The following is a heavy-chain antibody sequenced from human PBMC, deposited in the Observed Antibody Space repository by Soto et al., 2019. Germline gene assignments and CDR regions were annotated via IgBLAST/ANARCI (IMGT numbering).Heavy chain of an antibody. D-gene: IGHD6-13*01. V-gene: IGHV4-59*01. CDR2: IYYSGST. CDR1: GGSISSYY. CDR3: ARVMIAAAGRYNWFDP. J-gene: IGHJ5*02. Sequence: PSETLSLTCTVSGGSISSYYWSWIRQPPGKGLEWIGYIYYSGSTNYNPSLKSRVTISVDTSKNQFSLKLSSVTAADTAVYYCARVMIAAAGRYNWFDPWGQGTLVTVSS.